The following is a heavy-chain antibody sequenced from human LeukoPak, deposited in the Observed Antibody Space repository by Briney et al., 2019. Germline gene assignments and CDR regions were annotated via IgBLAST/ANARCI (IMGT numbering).Heavy chain of an antibody. J-gene: IGHJ4*02. CDR2: IIPIFGTA. D-gene: IGHD2-21*02. Sequence: SVKVSCKASGGTFSSYAISWVRQAPGQGLEWMGGIIPIFGTANYAQKFQGRVTITADESTSTAYMELGSLTSEDTAVYYCARVPPPYCGGDCYSEGYWGQGTLVTVSS. CDR3: ARVPPPYCGGDCYSEGY. V-gene: IGHV1-69*13. CDR1: GGTFSSYA.